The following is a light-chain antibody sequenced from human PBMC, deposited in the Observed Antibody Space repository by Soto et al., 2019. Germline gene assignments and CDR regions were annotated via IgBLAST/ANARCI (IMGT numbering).Light chain of an antibody. CDR1: QNVNAN. Sequence: EVVMTQSPATLSVSPGERATLSCRASQNVNANLAWYQQKPGQAPRLLIHGASTRATGIPASFSGSGFGTEFIRTISSLQSEDFAVYYCQQYKTWRWTFGQGTKVEGK. CDR3: QQYKTWRWT. V-gene: IGKV3-15*01. J-gene: IGKJ1*01. CDR2: GAS.